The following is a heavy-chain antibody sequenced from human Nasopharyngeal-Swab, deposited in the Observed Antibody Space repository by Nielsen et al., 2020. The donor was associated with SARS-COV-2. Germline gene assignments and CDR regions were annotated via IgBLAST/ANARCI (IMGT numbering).Heavy chain of an antibody. D-gene: IGHD1-26*01. CDR3: ARGAGAAVAGAFDI. CDR1: GGSISSYY. CDR2: IYYSGST. J-gene: IGHJ3*02. V-gene: IGHV4-59*01. Sequence: SETLSLTCTVSGGSISSYYWSWIRQPPGKGLEWIGYIYYSGSTNYNPSLKSRVTISVDTSKNQFSLKLSSVTAADTAVYYCARGAGAAVAGAFDIWGQGTVVTVSS.